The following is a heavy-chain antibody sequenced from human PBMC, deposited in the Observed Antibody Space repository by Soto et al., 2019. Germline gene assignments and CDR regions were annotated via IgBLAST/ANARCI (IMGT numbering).Heavy chain of an antibody. Sequence: ASVKVSCKASGYTFTSYYMHWVRQAPGQGLEWMGIINPSGGSTSYAQKFQGRVTMTRDTSTSTVYMELSSLRSEDTAVYYCALFGYVAVAGPTFDYWGHGTLVTGLL. CDR2: INPSGGST. CDR1: GYTFTSYY. D-gene: IGHD6-19*01. J-gene: IGHJ4*01. V-gene: IGHV1-46*03. CDR3: ALFGYVAVAGPTFDY.